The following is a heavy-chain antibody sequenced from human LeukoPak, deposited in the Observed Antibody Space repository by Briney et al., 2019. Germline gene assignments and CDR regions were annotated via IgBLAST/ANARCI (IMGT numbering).Heavy chain of an antibody. CDR1: GFTFSSYA. Sequence: GGSLRLSCAASGFTFSSYAMSWVRQAPGKGLEWVSAIRGSGGSTYYADSVKGRFTISRDNSKNTLYLQMNSLRAEDTAVYYCAKDGWGEIYYYYGMDVWGQGTTVTVSS. CDR2: IRGSGGST. V-gene: IGHV3-23*01. J-gene: IGHJ6*02. CDR3: AKDGWGEIYYYYGMDV. D-gene: IGHD3-16*01.